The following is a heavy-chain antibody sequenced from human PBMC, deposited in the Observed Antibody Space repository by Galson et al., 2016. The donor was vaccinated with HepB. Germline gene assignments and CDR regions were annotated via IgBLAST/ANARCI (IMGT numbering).Heavy chain of an antibody. Sequence: SETLSLTCAVSGGSIKSPNTYWGWIRQPPGKGLEWIGTIHYSGATYYSPSLRSPLTLSVDTSKNQFSLQLTSVNAADTAVYYCARVVVTSPGNLFDPWGQGTLVTVSS. D-gene: IGHD2-21*02. CDR2: IHYSGAT. V-gene: IGHV4-39*01. J-gene: IGHJ5*02. CDR3: ARVVVTSPGNLFDP. CDR1: GGSIKSPNTY.